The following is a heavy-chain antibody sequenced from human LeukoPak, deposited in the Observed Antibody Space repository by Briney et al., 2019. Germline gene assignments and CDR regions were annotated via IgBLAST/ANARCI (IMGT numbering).Heavy chain of an antibody. V-gene: IGHV3-11*04. D-gene: IGHD3-10*01. Sequence: GASLRLSWAASGFTFSDDYMTWIRQAPGKGLQWVSYISNSDGTTYYADFVRGRFTIYRDNAKKSLYLQMNSLAVEDTAVYHCARGGSYSCLDYWGQGTLVTVSS. CDR3: ARGGSYSCLDY. J-gene: IGHJ4*02. CDR2: ISNSDGTT. CDR1: GFTFSDDY.